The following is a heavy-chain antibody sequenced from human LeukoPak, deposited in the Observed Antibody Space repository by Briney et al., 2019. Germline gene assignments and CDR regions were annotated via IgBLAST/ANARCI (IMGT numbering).Heavy chain of an antibody. V-gene: IGHV1-18*01. J-gene: IGHJ4*02. Sequence: ASVKVSCKASGYTFTSYGISWVRQAPGQGLERMGWISAYNGDTNYAQKLQGRVTTTTDTSTSTAYMELRSLRSDDTAVYYCATYPLHYGSGSAIDYWGQGTLVTVSS. D-gene: IGHD3-10*01. CDR1: GYTFTSYG. CDR2: ISAYNGDT. CDR3: ATYPLHYGSGSAIDY.